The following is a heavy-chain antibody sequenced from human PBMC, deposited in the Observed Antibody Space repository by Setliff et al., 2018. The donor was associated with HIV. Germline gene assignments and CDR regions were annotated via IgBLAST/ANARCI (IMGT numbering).Heavy chain of an antibody. Sequence: GASVKVSCKVSGYTLTELSMHWVRQAPGKGLEWMGGFDPEDGETIYAQKFQGRVTMTEDTSTDTAHMELSSLRSEDTAVYYCATARFLESYPINAFDIWGQGTMVTVSS. CDR2: FDPEDGET. CDR3: ATARFLESYPINAFDI. V-gene: IGHV1-24*01. CDR1: GYTLTELS. D-gene: IGHD3-3*01. J-gene: IGHJ3*02.